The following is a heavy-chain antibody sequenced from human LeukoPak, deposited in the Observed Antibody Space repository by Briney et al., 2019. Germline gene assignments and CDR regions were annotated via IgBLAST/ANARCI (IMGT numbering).Heavy chain of an antibody. CDR1: GFSVSSFG. D-gene: IGHD6-19*01. CDR2: ISLNGETT. J-gene: IGHJ4*02. CDR3: AQGFSSGWYPY. Sequence: PGGSLRLSCAVSGFSVSSFGMSWVRQAPGKGLEWISAISLNGETTWYADSVKGRFTISRDNSKNTLYLQLTCLRAEDTAVYYCAQGFSSGWYPYWGQGSLVSVSS. V-gene: IGHV3-23*01.